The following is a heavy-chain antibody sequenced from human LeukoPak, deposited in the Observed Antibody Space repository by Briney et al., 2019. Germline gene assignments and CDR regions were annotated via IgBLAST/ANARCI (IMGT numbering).Heavy chain of an antibody. CDR3: ARGIRMVRGVITPNFDY. J-gene: IGHJ4*02. Sequence: GESLKISCKGSGYSFTSYWIAWVRQMPGKGLEWMGIIYPGDSDATYSPSFQGHVTISADKSISTAYLQWSSLKASDTAMYYCARGIRMVRGVITPNFDYWGQGTLVTVSS. V-gene: IGHV5-51*01. CDR2: IYPGDSDA. D-gene: IGHD3-10*01. CDR1: GYSFTSYW.